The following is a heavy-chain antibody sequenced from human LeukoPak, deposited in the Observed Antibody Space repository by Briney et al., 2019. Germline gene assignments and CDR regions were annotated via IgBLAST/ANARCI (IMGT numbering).Heavy chain of an antibody. CDR2: IYYSGST. Sequence: MTSETLSLTCTVSGGSISSYYWSWIRQPPGKGLEWIGYIYYSGSTNYNPSLKSRVSISVDTSKNQFSLKLSSVTAADTAVYYCAREEYSNSSGFDYWGQGTLVTVSS. D-gene: IGHD6-6*01. V-gene: IGHV4-59*08. CDR3: AREEYSNSSGFDY. CDR1: GGSISSYY. J-gene: IGHJ4*02.